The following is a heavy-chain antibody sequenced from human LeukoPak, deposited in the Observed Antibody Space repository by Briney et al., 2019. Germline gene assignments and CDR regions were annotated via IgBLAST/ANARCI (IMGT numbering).Heavy chain of an antibody. J-gene: IGHJ3*02. Sequence: PGGSLRLSCEASGFTFSNYDMHWVRQTAGKGLEWVALINTAGRTFYPGSVKGRFTISRENAKKSLYLQMNSLTADDTAVYYCTREALTDSTGYYFSPFDMWGQGTMVTVSS. CDR3: TREALTDSTGYYFSPFDM. D-gene: IGHD3-22*01. V-gene: IGHV3-13*01. CDR2: INTAGRT. CDR1: GFTFSNYD.